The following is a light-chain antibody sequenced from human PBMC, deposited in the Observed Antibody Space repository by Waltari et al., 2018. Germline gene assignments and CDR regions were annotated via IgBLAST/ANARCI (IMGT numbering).Light chain of an antibody. J-gene: IGKJ2*01. CDR3: QQYNNWPLYT. CDR1: QSVSNN. CDR2: DAS. Sequence: EAMMTQSPATLSVSPGDRATLSGRASQSVSNNVAWFQQKPGQAPSLLIYDASTRATGVPARFSGSGSGTEFTLTISSLQTEDFAVYYCQQYNNWPLYTFGQGTKLEIK. V-gene: IGKV3-15*01.